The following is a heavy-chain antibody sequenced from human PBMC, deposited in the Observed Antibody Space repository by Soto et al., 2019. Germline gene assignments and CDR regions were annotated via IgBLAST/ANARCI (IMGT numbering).Heavy chain of an antibody. J-gene: IGHJ3*02. V-gene: IGHV3-23*01. D-gene: IGHD3-22*01. CDR1: GFTFSSYA. CDR3: AKDPPYYYDGSGYYSGHDAFDI. Sequence: GGSLRLSCAASGFTFSSYAMSWVRQAPGKGLEWVSAISGSGGSTYYADSVKGRFTISRDNSKNTLYLQMNSLRAEDTAVYYCAKDPPYYYDGSGYYSGHDAFDIWGQGTMVTVSS. CDR2: ISGSGGST.